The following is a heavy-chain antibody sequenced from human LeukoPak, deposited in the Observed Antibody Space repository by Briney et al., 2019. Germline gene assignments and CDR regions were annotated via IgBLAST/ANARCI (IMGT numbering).Heavy chain of an antibody. D-gene: IGHD3-3*01. CDR2: INRDGSQK. V-gene: IGHV3-7*01. Sequence: GGSLRLSCVASGFTFSSFWVSWVRQAPGKGLEWVANINRDGSQKNHVDSVKGRFTISRDNSKNTVYLQMNNLTAEDTAVYYCAKDLPDDYDFWSGYFDNWGQGTLVTVSS. CDR3: AKDLPDDYDFWSGYFDN. J-gene: IGHJ4*02. CDR1: GFTFSSFW.